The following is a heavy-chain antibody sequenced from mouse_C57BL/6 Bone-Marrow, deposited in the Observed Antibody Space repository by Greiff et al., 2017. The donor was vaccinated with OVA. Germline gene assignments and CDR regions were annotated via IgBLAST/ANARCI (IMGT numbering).Heavy chain of an antibody. CDR1: GFNIKDDY. CDR3: TTGPSVYYFDY. J-gene: IGHJ2*01. Sequence: EVQLQQSGAELVRPGASVKLSCTASGFNIKDDYMHWVKQRPEQGLEWIGWIDPENGDTEYASKFQGKAPITADTSSNTAYLQLSSLTSEDTAVYYCTTGPSVYYFDYWGQGTTLTVSS. CDR2: IDPENGDT. V-gene: IGHV14-4*01.